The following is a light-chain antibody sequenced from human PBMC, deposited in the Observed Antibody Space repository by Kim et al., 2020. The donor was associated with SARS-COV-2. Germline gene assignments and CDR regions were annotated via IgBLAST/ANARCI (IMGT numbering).Light chain of an antibody. Sequence: PGKTARITCGGNNIGSKSVHWYQQKPGQAPVLVIYYDSDRPSGIPERFSGSNSVNTATLTISRVEAGDEADYYCQVWDSSSDPLWVFGGGTKVTVL. J-gene: IGLJ3*02. CDR3: QVWDSSSDPLWV. CDR2: YDS. V-gene: IGLV3-21*04. CDR1: NIGSKS.